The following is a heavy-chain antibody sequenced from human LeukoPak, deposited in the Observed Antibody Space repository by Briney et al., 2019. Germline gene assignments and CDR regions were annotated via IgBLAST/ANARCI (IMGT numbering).Heavy chain of an antibody. Sequence: PGGSLRLSCAAPGFTFSSYAMSWVRQAPGKGLEWGSAISGSGGSTYYADSVKGRFTISRDNSKNTLYLQMNSLRAEDTAVYYCAKGEVVTTVIPFDYWGQGTLVTVSS. CDR3: AKGEVVTTVIPFDY. D-gene: IGHD4-17*01. CDR1: GFTFSSYA. J-gene: IGHJ4*02. V-gene: IGHV3-23*01. CDR2: ISGSGGST.